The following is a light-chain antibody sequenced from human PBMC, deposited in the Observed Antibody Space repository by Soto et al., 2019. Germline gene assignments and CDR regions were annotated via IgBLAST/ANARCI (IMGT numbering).Light chain of an antibody. CDR1: SSNIGHNA. CDR2: SDN. CDR3: TAWDDSLNGHVV. J-gene: IGLJ2*01. Sequence: QSVLTQPPSASGTPGQRVTISCSGSSSNIGHNAVNWYQQVPGTAPKLLSYSDNERPAGVPDRFSGSKSGTSASLAISGLQSGDEADYYCTAWDDSLNGHVVFGGGTKVTVL. V-gene: IGLV1-44*01.